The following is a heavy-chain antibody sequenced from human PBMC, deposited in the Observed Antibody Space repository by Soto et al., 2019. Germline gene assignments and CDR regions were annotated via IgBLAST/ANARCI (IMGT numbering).Heavy chain of an antibody. CDR3: ATGGYLYSSGWYTKWGYFDY. V-gene: IGHV3-30*03. CDR2: ISYDGSNK. J-gene: IGHJ4*02. Sequence: GGSLRLSCAASGFTFSSYGMHWVRQAPGKGLEWVAVISYDGSNKYYADSVKGRFTISRDNSKNTLYLQMNSLRAEETAVYYCATGGYLYSSGWYTKWGYFDYWGQGTLVTVSS. D-gene: IGHD6-19*01. CDR1: GFTFSSYG.